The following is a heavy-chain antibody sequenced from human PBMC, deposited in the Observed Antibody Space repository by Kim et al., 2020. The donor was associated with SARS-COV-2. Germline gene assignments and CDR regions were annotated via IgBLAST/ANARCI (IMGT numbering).Heavy chain of an antibody. J-gene: IGHJ6*02. V-gene: IGHV3-74*01. D-gene: IGHD6-19*01. CDR2: DSSIN. Sequence: DSSINGYADSVQGRFSITRDKAKSTVYLQMSSLRAEDTAVYYCARGWDMDVWGQGTTVTVSS. CDR3: ARGWDMDV.